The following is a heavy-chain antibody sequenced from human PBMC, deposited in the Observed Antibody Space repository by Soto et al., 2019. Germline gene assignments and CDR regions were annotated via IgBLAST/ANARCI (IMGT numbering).Heavy chain of an antibody. D-gene: IGHD6-13*01. CDR3: VRRHVSATGIDWFDP. Sequence: SVTVSFEASGYTFTSYGIHWVRQAPVQRLEWMGWINAANGDTKYSPKFQGRVTITRDTSASTAYMELSSLRSEDTAVYYCVRRHVSATGIDWFDPWGQGTLVTVSS. CDR2: INAANGDT. V-gene: IGHV1-3*01. CDR1: GYTFTSYG. J-gene: IGHJ5*02.